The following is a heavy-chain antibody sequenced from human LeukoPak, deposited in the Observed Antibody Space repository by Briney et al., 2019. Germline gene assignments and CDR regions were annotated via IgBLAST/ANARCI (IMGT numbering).Heavy chain of an antibody. CDR1: GYTFTGYY. CDR3: ARDKRLSYGDLDY. J-gene: IGHJ4*02. CDR2: INPNSGGT. Sequence: ASVKVSCKASGYTFTGYYMHWVRRAPGQGLEWMGWINPNSGGTNYAQKFQGRVTMTRDTSISTAYMELSRLRSDDTAVYYCARDKRLSYGDLDYWGQGTLVTVSS. V-gene: IGHV1-2*02. D-gene: IGHD4-17*01.